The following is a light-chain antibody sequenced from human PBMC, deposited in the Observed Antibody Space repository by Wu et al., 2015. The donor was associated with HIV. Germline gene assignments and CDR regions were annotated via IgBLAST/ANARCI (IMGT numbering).Light chain of an antibody. Sequence: EIVMTQSPATLSVSPGERVTLSCRASQIIIRNLAWYQQKHGQPPRLLIYGASVRAAGIPARFSGSGSGTEFTLTITSMQSEDFAVYYCQQYNNWPPYTFGQGTKVEIK. V-gene: IGKV3-15*01. CDR1: QIIIRN. J-gene: IGKJ2*01. CDR3: QQYNNWPPYT. CDR2: GAS.